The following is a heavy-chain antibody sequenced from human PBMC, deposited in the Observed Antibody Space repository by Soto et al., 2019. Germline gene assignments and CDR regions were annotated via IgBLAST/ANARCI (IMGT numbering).Heavy chain of an antibody. CDR1: GGSLSGYY. Sequence: SETLSLTCAVYGGSLSGYYWSWIRQPPGKGLEWIGEINHSGSTNYNPSLKSRVTISVDTSKNQFSLKLSSVTAADTAVYYCARASMGYYGSGRHFDYWGQGTLVTVSS. V-gene: IGHV4-34*01. J-gene: IGHJ4*02. D-gene: IGHD3-10*01. CDR3: ARASMGYYGSGRHFDY. CDR2: INHSGST.